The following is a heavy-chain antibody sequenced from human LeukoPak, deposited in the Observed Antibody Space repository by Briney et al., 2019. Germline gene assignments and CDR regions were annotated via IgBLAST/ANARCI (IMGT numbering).Heavy chain of an antibody. J-gene: IGHJ4*02. CDR3: VRHPIIGMAIIDY. CDR2: IYYSGST. Sequence: SETLSLTCTVSGGSISSSSYYWGWIRQPPGKGLEWIGSIYYSGSTYYNPSLKSRVTISVDTSKNQFSLKLSSVTAADTAVYYCVRHPIIGMAIIDYWGQGTLVTVSS. V-gene: IGHV4-39*01. D-gene: IGHD5-24*01. CDR1: GGSISSSSYY.